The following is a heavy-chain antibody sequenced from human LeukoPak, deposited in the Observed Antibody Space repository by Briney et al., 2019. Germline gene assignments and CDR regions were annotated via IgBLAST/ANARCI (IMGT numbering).Heavy chain of an antibody. CDR2: IRSRRNNYAT. CDR3: SRQTVSCHDF. Sequence: PGGSLRLSCAAFGFSLSDSHMHWVRQAPGKGLEWVGHIRSRRNNYATAYGVSVQGRFTISRDDSNNIAYLQMNSLTADDTAVYYCSRQTVSCHDFWGQGTLVTVSS. J-gene: IGHJ4*02. CDR1: GFSLSDSH. D-gene: IGHD2-2*01. V-gene: IGHV3-73*01.